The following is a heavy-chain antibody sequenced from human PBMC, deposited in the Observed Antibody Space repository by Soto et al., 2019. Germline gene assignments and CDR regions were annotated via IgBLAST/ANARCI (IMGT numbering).Heavy chain of an antibody. V-gene: IGHV3-74*03. Sequence: EVQLVESGGGLVQPGGSLRLSCAASGFTFSSYWMNWVRQVPGKGLVWVSRIDSYGSGTKYADSMKGRFTISRDNAMNTGYTHMSSISTEVPCLYFSASPAEAAGPYLYVYGLDAWGQGTMVTVSS. D-gene: IGHD6-13*01. CDR1: GFTFSSYW. CDR3: ASPAEAAGPYLYVYGLDA. J-gene: IGHJ6*01. CDR2: IDSYGSGT.